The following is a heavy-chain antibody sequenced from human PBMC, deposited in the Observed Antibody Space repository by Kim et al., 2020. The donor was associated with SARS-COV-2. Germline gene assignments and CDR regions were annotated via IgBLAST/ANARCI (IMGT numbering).Heavy chain of an antibody. V-gene: IGHV6-1*01. Sequence: VKSRITINPDTSKNQFSLQLNSVTPEDTAVYYCARTGGRGPRIAVAQFDPWGQGTLVTVSS. CDR3: ARTGGRGPRIAVAQFDP. D-gene: IGHD6-19*01. J-gene: IGHJ5*02.